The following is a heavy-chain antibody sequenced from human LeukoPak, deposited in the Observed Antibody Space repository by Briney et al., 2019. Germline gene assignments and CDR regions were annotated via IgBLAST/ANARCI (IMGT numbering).Heavy chain of an antibody. CDR3: ARIDRRYSGYSNWFDP. CDR2: IYYSGST. Sequence: SETLSLTCTVSGGSISSYYWSWIRQPPGKGLEWIGYIYYSGSTNYNPSLKSRVTISVDTSKNQFSLKLSSVTAADTAVYYRARIDRRYSGYSNWFDPWGQGTLVTVSS. CDR1: GGSISSYY. D-gene: IGHD5-12*01. V-gene: IGHV4-59*01. J-gene: IGHJ5*02.